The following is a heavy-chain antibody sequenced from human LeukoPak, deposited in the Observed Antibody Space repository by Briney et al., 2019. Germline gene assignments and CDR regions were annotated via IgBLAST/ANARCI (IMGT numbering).Heavy chain of an antibody. V-gene: IGHV1-69*06. CDR1: GGTFSSYA. Sequence: ASVKVSCKASGGTFSSYAISWVRQAPGQGLEWMGGIIPIFGTANYAQKFQGRVTITADKSTSTAYMELSSLRSEDTAVYYCARDLGAVMGKVYDWFDPWGQGTLVTVSS. CDR2: IIPIFGTA. CDR3: ARDLGAVMGKVYDWFDP. J-gene: IGHJ5*02. D-gene: IGHD2-8*01.